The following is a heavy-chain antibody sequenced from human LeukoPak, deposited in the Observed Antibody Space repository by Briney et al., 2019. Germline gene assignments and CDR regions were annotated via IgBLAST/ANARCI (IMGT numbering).Heavy chain of an antibody. V-gene: IGHV4-34*01. CDR3: ARRPGFTTVTRWFDP. CDR2: INHSGST. J-gene: IGHJ5*02. CDR1: GGSFSGYY. Sequence: KPSETLSLTCAVYGGSFSGYYWSWIRQPPGKGLEWIGEINHSGSTNYNPSLKSRVTISVDTSKNQFSLKLSSVTAADTAVYYCARRPGFTTVTRWFDPWGQGTLVTVSS. D-gene: IGHD4-17*01.